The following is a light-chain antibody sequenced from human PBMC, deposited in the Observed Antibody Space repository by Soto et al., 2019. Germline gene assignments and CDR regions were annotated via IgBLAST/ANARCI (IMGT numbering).Light chain of an antibody. J-gene: IGKJ4*01. CDR1: QSVDTNY. CDR2: GAS. V-gene: IGKV3-20*01. Sequence: EIVLTQSPGTVSLSPGDRATLSCRASQSVDTNYLGWYQQKPGQAPRLLIYGASSRATGIPDRFSGSGSETDFTLTISRLEPEDFAVYYCQQYGTSPLTFGGGTKVEIK. CDR3: QQYGTSPLT.